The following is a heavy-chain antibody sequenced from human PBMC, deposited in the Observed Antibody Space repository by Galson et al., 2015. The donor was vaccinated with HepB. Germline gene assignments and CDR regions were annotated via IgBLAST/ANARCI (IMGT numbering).Heavy chain of an antibody. CDR3: ARGEYSGT. CDR2: INRDGSEK. CDR1: GFTFSSYW. V-gene: IGHV3-7*03. D-gene: IGHD2/OR15-2a*01. J-gene: IGHJ5*02. Sequence: SLRLSCAASGFTFSSYWMSWFRQAPGKGLERVANINRDGSEKNYVGSLKGRFTISRDNARNSLYLQMNSLRAEDTAMYYCARGEYSGTWGRGTLVTVSS.